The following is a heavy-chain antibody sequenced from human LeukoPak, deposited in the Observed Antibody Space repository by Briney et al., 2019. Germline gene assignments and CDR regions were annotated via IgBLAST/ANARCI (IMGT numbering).Heavy chain of an antibody. J-gene: IGHJ4*02. D-gene: IGHD2-21*02. CDR2: ISGSGGST. Sequence: PGGSLRLSCAASGFTFGGFPRSWSGQAPGKGREWVSAISGSGGSTYYADSVKGRFTISRDNSKNTLYLQMNSLRAEDTAVYYCAKVGGVTGGDYWGQGTLVTVSS. CDR3: AKVGGVTGGDY. V-gene: IGHV3-23*01. CDR1: GFTFGGFP.